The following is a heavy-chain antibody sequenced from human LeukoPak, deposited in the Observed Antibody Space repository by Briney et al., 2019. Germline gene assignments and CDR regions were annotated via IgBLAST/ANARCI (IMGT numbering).Heavy chain of an antibody. CDR1: GGTFRSCA. V-gene: IGHV1-69*05. CDR3: AREEGSDDAFDI. Sequence: SVKVSCKASGGTFRSCAINWVRQAPGRGLEWMGRINPIFGTANYAQKFQGRVTITTDESTSTAYMELSSLRSEDTAVYYCAREEGSDDAFDIWGQGTMVTVSS. CDR2: INPIFGTA. J-gene: IGHJ3*02.